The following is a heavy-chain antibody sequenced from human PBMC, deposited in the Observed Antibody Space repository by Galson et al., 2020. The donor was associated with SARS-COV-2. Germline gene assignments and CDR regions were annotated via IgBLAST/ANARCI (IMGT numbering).Heavy chain of an antibody. CDR1: GFTFGDYA. D-gene: IGHD6-19*01. J-gene: IGHJ4*02. CDR2: IRSKAYGGTT. CDR3: TKIAVAGPFDY. Sequence: GESLKISCSASGFTFGDYAMSWVRQAPGKGLEWVGFIRSKAYGGTTEYAASVKGRFTISRDDSKRIAYLQMNSLKTEDTAVYYCTKIAVAGPFDYWGQGTLVTVSS. V-gene: IGHV3-49*04.